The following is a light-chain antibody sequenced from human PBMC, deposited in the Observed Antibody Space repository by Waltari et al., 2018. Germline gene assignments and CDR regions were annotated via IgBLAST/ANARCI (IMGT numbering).Light chain of an antibody. CDR1: GSTIGAGYD. CDR3: QSYDTTLSVV. J-gene: IGLJ2*01. CDR2: GVN. V-gene: IGLV1-40*01. Sequence: QSVLTQPPSVSGAPGQTVTISCSGSGSTIGAGYDVHCYRQLPGKAPTLLISGVNTRPPGVSDRFSGSQFDTSASLAIAGLQADDEADYYCQSYDTTLSVVFGGGTKLTVL.